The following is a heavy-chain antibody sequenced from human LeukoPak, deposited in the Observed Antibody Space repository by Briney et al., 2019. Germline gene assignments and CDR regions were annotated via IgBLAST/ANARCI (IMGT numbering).Heavy chain of an antibody. V-gene: IGHV4-61*08. CDR1: GGSINSGDYY. D-gene: IGHD3-16*02. J-gene: IGHJ4*02. Sequence: SQTLSLTCTVSGGSINSGDYYWSWIRQPPGKGLEWIGYIYYSGSTNYNPSLKSRVTISVDTSKNQFSLKLSSVTAADTAVYYCARYVWGSYPTFEDYWGQGTLVTVSS. CDR3: ARYVWGSYPTFEDY. CDR2: IYYSGST.